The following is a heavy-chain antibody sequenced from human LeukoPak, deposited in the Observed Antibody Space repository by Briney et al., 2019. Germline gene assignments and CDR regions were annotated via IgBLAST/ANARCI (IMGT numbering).Heavy chain of an antibody. V-gene: IGHV3-30*18. D-gene: IGHD5/OR15-5a*01. J-gene: IGHJ4*02. Sequence: GGSLRLSCAASGFTFSSYGMHWVRQAPGKGLEWVAVISYDGSNKYYADSVKGRFTISRDNSKNTLYLQMNSLRAEDTAVYYCAKDLLSIGPIDYWGQGTLVTVSS. CDR3: AKDLLSIGPIDY. CDR2: ISYDGSNK. CDR1: GFTFSSYG.